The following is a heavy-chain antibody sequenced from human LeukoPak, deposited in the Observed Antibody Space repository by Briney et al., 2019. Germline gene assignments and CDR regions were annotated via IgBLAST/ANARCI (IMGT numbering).Heavy chain of an antibody. J-gene: IGHJ4*02. CDR1: GFSVSSSY. CDR2: IYSGGNS. V-gene: IGHV3-53*01. CDR3: AKGVGWRSYDYVWGSYRTKIFDY. Sequence: GGSLRLSCVASGFSVSSSYMSWVRQAPGKGLEWVSVIYSGGNSYYADSVEGRFTISRDNSKNTLDLQMNSLRAEDTAVYYCAKGVGWRSYDYVWGSYRTKIFDYWGQGTLVTVSS. D-gene: IGHD3-16*02.